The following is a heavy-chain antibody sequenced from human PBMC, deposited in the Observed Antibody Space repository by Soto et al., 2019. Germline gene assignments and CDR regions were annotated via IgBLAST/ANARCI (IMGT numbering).Heavy chain of an antibody. Sequence: PGGSLRLSCSASGLTFSSYAMHWVRQAPGKGLEYVSAISSNGGSTYYADSVKGRFTISRDNSKNTLYLQMSSLRAEDTAVYYCVKEFYYDSSGYYPTGAFDIWGKGPMVTVSS. D-gene: IGHD3-22*01. CDR1: GLTFSSYA. V-gene: IGHV3-64D*06. CDR3: VKEFYYDSSGYYPTGAFDI. CDR2: ISSNGGST. J-gene: IGHJ3*02.